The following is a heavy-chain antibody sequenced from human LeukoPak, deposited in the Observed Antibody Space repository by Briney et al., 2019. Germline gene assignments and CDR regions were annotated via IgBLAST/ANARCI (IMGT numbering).Heavy chain of an antibody. Sequence: PSETLSLTCAVYGGSFGGYYWSWIRQPPGKGLEWIGEINHSGSTNYNPSLKSRVTISVDTSKNQFSLKLSSVTAADTAVYYCASSPVGATDYWGQGTLVTVSS. CDR2: INHSGST. CDR3: ASSPVGATDY. CDR1: GGSFGGYY. J-gene: IGHJ4*02. D-gene: IGHD1-26*01. V-gene: IGHV4-34*01.